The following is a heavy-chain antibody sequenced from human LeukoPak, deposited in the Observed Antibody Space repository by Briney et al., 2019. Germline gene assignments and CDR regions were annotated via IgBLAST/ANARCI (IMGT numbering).Heavy chain of an antibody. CDR2: GGSGGST. CDR3: AKDLGSSGWYRPDAFDI. V-gene: IGHV3-23*01. CDR1: GFIFSRYA. J-gene: IGHJ3*02. D-gene: IGHD6-19*01. Sequence: PGGSLRLSCAASGFIFSRYAMSWVRQAPGKGLEWVSYGGSGGSTYYADSVKGRFTISRDNSKNTLYLQMNSLRAEDTAVYYCAKDLGSSGWYRPDAFDIWGQGTMVTVSS.